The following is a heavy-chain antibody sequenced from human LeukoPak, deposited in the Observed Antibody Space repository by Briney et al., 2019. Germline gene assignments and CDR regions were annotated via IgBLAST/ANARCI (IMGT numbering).Heavy chain of an antibody. Sequence: SETLSLTCTVSGGSISSSSYYWGWVRQPPGKGLEWIGSIFYSGNTYYNASLKSRVTISVDTSKNHFSLKLSSVTSADTAVYYCARRSSGGGLFDYWGQGTLVTVSS. J-gene: IGHJ4*02. CDR2: IFYSGNT. CDR3: ARRSSGGGLFDY. CDR1: GGSISSSSYY. V-gene: IGHV4-39*02. D-gene: IGHD6-19*01.